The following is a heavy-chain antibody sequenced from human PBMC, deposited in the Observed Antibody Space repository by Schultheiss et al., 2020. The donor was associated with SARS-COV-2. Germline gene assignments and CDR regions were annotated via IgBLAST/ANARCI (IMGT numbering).Heavy chain of an antibody. D-gene: IGHD2-2*01. CDR2: INPSGGST. Sequence: ASVKVSCKASGYTFTSYAMNWVRQAPGQGLEWMGIINPSGGSTNYAQKLQGRVTMTTDTSTSTAYMELRSLRSDDTAVYYCARDLPVPAAAIPGSPGHNWFDPWGQGTLVTVSS. V-gene: IGHV1-46*01. J-gene: IGHJ5*02. CDR3: ARDLPVPAAAIPGSPGHNWFDP. CDR1: GYTFTSYA.